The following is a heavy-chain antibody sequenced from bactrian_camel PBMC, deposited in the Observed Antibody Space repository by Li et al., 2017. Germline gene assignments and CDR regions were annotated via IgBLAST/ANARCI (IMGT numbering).Heavy chain of an antibody. V-gene: IGHV3S26*01. D-gene: IGHD3*01. J-gene: IGHJ6*01. Sequence: VQLVESGGGSVQAGGSLRLSCVASGYPDRRDCIVWFRQVPGKEREGVAAIDSDGNTSYADSVKGRFTISEDNAKNTQYLQMDNLEPEDTGMYMCAADPNVFCSPQYCNGGYCDYAYWGQGTQVTVS. CDR2: IDSDGNT. CDR3: AADPNVFCSPQYCNGGYCDYAY. CDR1: GYPDRRDC.